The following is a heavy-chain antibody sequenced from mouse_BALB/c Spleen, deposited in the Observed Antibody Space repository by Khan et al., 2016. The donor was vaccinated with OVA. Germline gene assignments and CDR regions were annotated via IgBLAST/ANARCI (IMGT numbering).Heavy chain of an antibody. J-gene: IGHJ4*01. V-gene: IGHV6-3*01. CDR3: TDRGRDLDY. CDR2: IRLKSDNYAT. CDR1: GFTFSSYW. Sequence: EVKLEESGGGLVQPGGSMKLSCVASGFTFSSYWMSWVRQSPEKGLEWAAEIRLKSDNYATHYAEYAKGKFAISSDDSKSRLYLQMNNLKNEDTGIYYCTDRGRDLDYWGQGPSVTGS.